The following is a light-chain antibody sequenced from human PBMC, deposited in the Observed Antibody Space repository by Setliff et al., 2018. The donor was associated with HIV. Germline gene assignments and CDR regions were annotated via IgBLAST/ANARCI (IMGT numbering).Light chain of an antibody. CDR3: CSYAGSSTYV. CDR2: EVS. Sequence: QSALTQPASVSGSPGQSITISCTGTNGDVGSYNLVSWYQQHPGKAPKLMIYEVSKRPSGVSNRFSGSKSGNTASLTISGLQAEDEADYYCCSYAGSSTYVFGTGTKVTVL. V-gene: IGLV2-23*02. J-gene: IGLJ1*01. CDR1: NGDVGSYNL.